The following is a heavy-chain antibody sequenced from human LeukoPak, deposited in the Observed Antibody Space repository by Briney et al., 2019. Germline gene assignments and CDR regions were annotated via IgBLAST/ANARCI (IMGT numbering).Heavy chain of an antibody. V-gene: IGHV4-30-4*01. Sequence: SEALSLTCTVSGGSISSGDYYWSWIRQPPGKGLEWIGYIYYSGSTYYNPSLKSRVTISVDTSKNQFSLKLSSVTAADTAVYYCARLRITIFGVVPRYFDYWGQGTLVTVSS. CDR3: ARLRITIFGVVPRYFDY. D-gene: IGHD3-3*01. CDR1: GGSISSGDYY. J-gene: IGHJ4*02. CDR2: IYYSGST.